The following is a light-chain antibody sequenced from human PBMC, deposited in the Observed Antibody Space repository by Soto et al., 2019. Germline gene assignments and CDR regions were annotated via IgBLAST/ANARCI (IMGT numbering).Light chain of an antibody. J-gene: IGKJ1*01. V-gene: IGKV1-5*01. CDR1: QSISNW. CDR3: QQYSSSST. CDR2: DAS. Sequence: DIHRTQSPSTLPAPVGDRVNITCRASQSISNWLAWYKQKPGKAPNLLIYDASSLQSGVPSRFSGSGFGTEFTLTIRSLKPGEFATYYCQQYSSSSTCGQGTKVDIK.